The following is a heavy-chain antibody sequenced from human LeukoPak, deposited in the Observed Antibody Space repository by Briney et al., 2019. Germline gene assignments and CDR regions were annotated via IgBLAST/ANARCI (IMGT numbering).Heavy chain of an antibody. D-gene: IGHD3-22*01. CDR1: GGSFSGYY. CDR2: IFYSGSA. J-gene: IGHJ4*02. CDR3: ARGPYYYDSSGYSSLDY. Sequence: SETLSLTCAVYGGSFSGYYWSRIRQPPGKGLEWIGYIFYSGSANYNPSLKSRVTISVDTSKNQFSLKLSSVTAADTAVYYCARGPYYYDSSGYSSLDYWGQGTLVTVSS. V-gene: IGHV4-59*01.